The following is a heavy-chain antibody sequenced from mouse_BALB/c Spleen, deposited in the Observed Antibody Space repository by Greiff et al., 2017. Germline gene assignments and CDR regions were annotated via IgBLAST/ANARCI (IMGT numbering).Heavy chain of an antibody. CDR2: IDPENGNT. Sequence: VQLQQSGPELVRPGALVKMSCKASGFTFKDYYMHWVKQSPEQGLEWIGWIDPENGNTIYDPKFQGKASITADTSSNTAYLKLSSLTSEDTAVYYCARSRDGYSDYWGQGTTLTVSS. CDR3: ARSRDGYSDY. V-gene: IGHV14-1*02. CDR1: GFTFKDYY. J-gene: IGHJ2*01. D-gene: IGHD2-3*01.